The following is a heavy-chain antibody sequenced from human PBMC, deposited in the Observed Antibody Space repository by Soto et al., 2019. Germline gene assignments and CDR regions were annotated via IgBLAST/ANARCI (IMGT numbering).Heavy chain of an antibody. CDR2: IYWDDGK. J-gene: IGHJ5*02. V-gene: IGHV2-5*02. D-gene: IGHD2-2*01. CDR3: TRQQVGFDA. Sequence: QITLKESGPTLVKPTQTLTLTCTFSGFSLSTSGMGVGWIRQPPGKAPEWLALIYWDDGKHYSPSLKSRLTSAKDTSKNQVVLTMTNMDPVERVTYLCTRQQVGFDAWGQGYLGTVSS. CDR1: GFSLSTSGMG.